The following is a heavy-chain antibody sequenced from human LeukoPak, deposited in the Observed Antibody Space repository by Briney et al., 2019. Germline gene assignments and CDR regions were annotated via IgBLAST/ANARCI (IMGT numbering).Heavy chain of an antibody. J-gene: IGHJ6*03. CDR1: GYTLTELS. D-gene: IGHD3-3*01. Sequence: GASVKVSCKVSGYTLTELSMHWVRQAPGKGLEWMGGFDPEDGETIYAQKFQGRVTMTEDTSTDTAYMELSSLRSEDTAVYYCASLDYDFWIPGSFWYYYMDVWGKGTTVTVSS. CDR3: ASLDYDFWIPGSFWYYYMDV. CDR2: FDPEDGET. V-gene: IGHV1-24*01.